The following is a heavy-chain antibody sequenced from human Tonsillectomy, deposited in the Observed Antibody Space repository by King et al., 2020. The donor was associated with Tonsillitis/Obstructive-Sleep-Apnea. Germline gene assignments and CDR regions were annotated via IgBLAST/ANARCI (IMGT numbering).Heavy chain of an antibody. CDR1: GFTFDDFA. Sequence: VQLVESGGGLVQPGRSLRLSCAASGFTFDDFAMHWVRQAPGKVLEWVSGISWNGGSLGYADSVKGRFTISRENAKNSLYLQMNSLRPEDTALYYCAKDIVPLCGGDCYCTGWFDPWGQGTLVTVSS. V-gene: IGHV3-9*01. J-gene: IGHJ5*02. CDR3: AKDIVPLCGGDCYCTGWFDP. CDR2: ISWNGGSL. D-gene: IGHD2-21*01.